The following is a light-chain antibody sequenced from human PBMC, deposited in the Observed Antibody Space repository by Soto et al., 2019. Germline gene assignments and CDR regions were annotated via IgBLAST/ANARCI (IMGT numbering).Light chain of an antibody. V-gene: IGKV3-20*01. Sequence: EIVLTQSPGTLSLSPGERATLSCRTSQSVSSNDLAWYQQKPGQAPRLLIYGASNRATGIPDRFSGSGSGTDFPLTINRLEPEDFAVYYCQQYGTSPFTFGPGTRVDLK. CDR3: QQYGTSPFT. J-gene: IGKJ3*01. CDR1: QSVSSND. CDR2: GAS.